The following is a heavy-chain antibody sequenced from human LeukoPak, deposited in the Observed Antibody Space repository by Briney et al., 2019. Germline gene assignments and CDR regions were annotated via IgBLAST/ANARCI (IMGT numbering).Heavy chain of an antibody. CDR2: IYYNGSP. CDR1: GASLISYY. V-gene: IGHV4-59*01. Sequence: SETLSLTCTVSGASLISYYWNWIRQPPGKGLEWIGYIYYNGSPNYNPSLKSRVTMSQDTSKNQFSLKLTSVTAADTAVYYCARDSRSYERSGYYHFDYWGQGSLVTVSS. D-gene: IGHD3-22*01. CDR3: ARDSRSYERSGYYHFDY. J-gene: IGHJ4*02.